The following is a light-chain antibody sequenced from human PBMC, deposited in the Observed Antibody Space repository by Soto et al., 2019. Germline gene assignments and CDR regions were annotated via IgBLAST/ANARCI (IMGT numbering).Light chain of an antibody. J-gene: IGKJ1*01. CDR2: GSS. Sequence: EIVMTQSPATLSVSPGERATLSCRASQSVYSTYLAWYQHKVGQAPRLLIYGSSTRATGIPDRFSGSGSGTDFTLTIMRLEPEDFAVYYCQQYGSSPSTFGQGTKVEVK. CDR3: QQYGSSPST. CDR1: QSVYSTY. V-gene: IGKV3-20*01.